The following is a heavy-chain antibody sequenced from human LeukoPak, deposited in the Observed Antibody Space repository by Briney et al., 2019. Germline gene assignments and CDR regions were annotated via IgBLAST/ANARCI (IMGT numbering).Heavy chain of an antibody. Sequence: PSETLSLTSTVSGGSISSYYWSWIRQPPGKGLEWIGYIYSSGSTNYNPSLKSRVTISVDTSKNQFSLKLSSVTAADTAVYYCARTRPVYDILTGYYNPPYGMDVWGQGTTVTVSS. CDR3: ARTRPVYDILTGYYNPPYGMDV. D-gene: IGHD3-9*01. CDR1: GGSISSYY. CDR2: IYSSGST. V-gene: IGHV4-59*01. J-gene: IGHJ6*02.